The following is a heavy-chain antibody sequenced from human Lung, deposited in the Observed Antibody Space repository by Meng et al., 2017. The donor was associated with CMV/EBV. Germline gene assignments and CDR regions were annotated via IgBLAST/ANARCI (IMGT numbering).Heavy chain of an antibody. V-gene: IGHV5-51*01. D-gene: IGHD5-24*01. J-gene: IGHJ2*01. Sequence: FHNSWIAWGRQMPGKGLEWMGIIYVGDSDTRYSPSFQGQVTMSADKSINIAYLQWSSLKASDTAVYYCARAPTRDGYNFLDWYFDLWGRGTLVTVSS. CDR3: ARAPTRDGYNFLDWYFDL. CDR2: IYVGDSDT. CDR1: FHNSW.